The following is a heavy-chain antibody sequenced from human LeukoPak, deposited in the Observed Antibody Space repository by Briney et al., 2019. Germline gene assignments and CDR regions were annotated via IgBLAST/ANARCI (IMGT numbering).Heavy chain of an antibody. V-gene: IGHV1-8*01. CDR2: MNPNSGNT. Sequence: ASVKVSCKASGYTFTSYDINWVRQATGQGLEWMGWMNPNSGNTGYAQKFQGRVTITRNTSISTAYMELSSLRSEDTAVYYCARAHRGVATIYFGYWGQGTLVTVSS. J-gene: IGHJ4*02. D-gene: IGHD5-12*01. CDR1: GYTFTSYD. CDR3: ARAHRGVATIYFGY.